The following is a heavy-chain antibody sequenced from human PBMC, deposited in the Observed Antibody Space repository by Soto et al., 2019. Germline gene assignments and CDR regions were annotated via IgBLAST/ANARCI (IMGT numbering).Heavy chain of an antibody. Sequence: QVQLVQSGAEVKKPGASVKVSCKASGYTFTSYGLSWVRQAPGQGLEWMGWINGYTGNTNYAQKFQGKVTVTTDTDTTTTYLDLWTLRSDDTAVYYCARSWVTGKGGIDVWGQGTTVTVSS. J-gene: IGHJ6*02. CDR1: GYTFTSYG. CDR3: ARSWVTGKGGIDV. D-gene: IGHD3-16*01. CDR2: INGYTGNT. V-gene: IGHV1-18*01.